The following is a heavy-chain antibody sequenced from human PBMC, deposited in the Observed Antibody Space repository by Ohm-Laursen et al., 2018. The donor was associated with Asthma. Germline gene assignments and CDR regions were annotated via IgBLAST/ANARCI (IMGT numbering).Heavy chain of an antibody. J-gene: IGHJ6*02. CDR3: ARGRNFWSGYGRGGMDV. V-gene: IGHV1-8*01. CDR1: GYTFTSYD. D-gene: IGHD3-3*01. CDR2: MNPNSGNT. Sequence: ASVKISCKASGYTFTSYDINWVRQATGQGLEWMGWMNPNSGNTGYAQKFQGRVTMTRNTSISTAYMELSSLRSEDTAVYYCARGRNFWSGYGRGGMDVWGQGTTVTVSS.